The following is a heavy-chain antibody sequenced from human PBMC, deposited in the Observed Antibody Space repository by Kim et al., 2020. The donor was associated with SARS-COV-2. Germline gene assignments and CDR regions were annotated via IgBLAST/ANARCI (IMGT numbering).Heavy chain of an antibody. CDR2: ISNSGTYM. J-gene: IGHJ6*02. CDR1: GFPFSSYT. Sequence: GGSLRLSCAASGFPFSSYTMNWVRQAPGKGLEWVSSISNSGTYMYYAESVRGRFTISRDNAKNSLYLQFDSLRAEDTAVYYCASISGGTGESGMDVWGQGTTVTVS. V-gene: IGHV3-21*01. D-gene: IGHD7-27*01. CDR3: ASISGGTGESGMDV.